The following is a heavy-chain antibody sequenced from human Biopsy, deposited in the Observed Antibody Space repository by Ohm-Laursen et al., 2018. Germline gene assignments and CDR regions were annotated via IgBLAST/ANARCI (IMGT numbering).Heavy chain of an antibody. D-gene: IGHD1/OR15-1a*01. V-gene: IGHV3-9*01. CDR2: ISWDSGRI. CDR1: GFIFDDYA. CDR3: ARPTNTRAGGAPFDI. Sequence: SLRLSCAASGFIFDDYAMHWVRQAPGKGLEWVSGISWDSGRIDYADSVKGRFTISRDNSKNTLYLQMNSLRAEDTAMYYCARPTNTRAGGAPFDIWGQGTMVTVSS. J-gene: IGHJ3*02.